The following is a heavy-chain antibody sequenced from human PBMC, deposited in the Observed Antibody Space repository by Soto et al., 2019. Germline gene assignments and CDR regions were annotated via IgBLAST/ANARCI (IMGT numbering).Heavy chain of an antibody. CDR1: GGPLSRGEYY. V-gene: IGHV4-30-4*01. Sequence: TLSLTCTDSGGPLSRGEYYWSWIRQPAGKGLEWIGYIYYSGSTYYNPSLKSRVTISVDTSKNQFSLKLSSVTAADTAVYYCARSVVPAASRVWVDPWGQGTLVTISS. CDR3: ARSVVPAASRVWVDP. D-gene: IGHD2-2*01. J-gene: IGHJ5*02. CDR2: IYYSGST.